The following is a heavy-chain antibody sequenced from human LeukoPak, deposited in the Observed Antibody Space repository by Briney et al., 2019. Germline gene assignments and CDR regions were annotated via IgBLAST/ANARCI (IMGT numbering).Heavy chain of an antibody. CDR3: ARVGYCSSTSCYKSHYYMDV. CDR1: GGSISSSSYY. V-gene: IGHV4-39*07. D-gene: IGHD2-2*02. Sequence: PSETLSLTCTVSGGSISSSSYYWGWIRQPPGKGLEWIGSIYYSGSTYYTPSLKSRVTISVDTSKNQFSLKLSSVTAADTAVYYCARVGYCSSTSCYKSHYYMDVWGKGTTVTVSS. J-gene: IGHJ6*03. CDR2: IYYSGST.